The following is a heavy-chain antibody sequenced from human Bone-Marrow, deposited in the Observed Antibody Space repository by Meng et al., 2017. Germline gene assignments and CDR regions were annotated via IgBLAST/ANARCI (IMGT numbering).Heavy chain of an antibody. CDR2: INPSGGST. V-gene: IGHV1-46*01. J-gene: IGHJ4*02. CDR3: ARDSGGIAAAGTVGY. Sequence: ASVKVSCKASGYTFTSYYMHWVRQAPGQGLEWMGIINPSGGSTSYAQKFQGRVTMTRDTSTSTVYMELSSLRSEDTAVYYCARDSGGIAAAGTVGYWGQGTLVTVSS. CDR1: GYTFTSYY. D-gene: IGHD6-13*01.